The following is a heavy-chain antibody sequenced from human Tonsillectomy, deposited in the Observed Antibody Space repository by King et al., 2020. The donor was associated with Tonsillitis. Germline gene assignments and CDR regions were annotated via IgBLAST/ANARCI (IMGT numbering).Heavy chain of an antibody. J-gene: IGHJ2*01. D-gene: IGHD3-16*02. Sequence: MQLVQSGGGVVQPGGSLRLSCAASGFTFSNYDMPWVRQAPGKGLEWVALIAYDSSYENYADSVKGRFAISRDNSKNTLYLEMNSLRVEDAAVYHCAKDGIGLSDLYCELWGRSPRVPVPS. CDR2: IAYDSSYE. V-gene: IGHV3-30*18. CDR3: AKDGIGLSDLYCEL. CDR1: GFTFSNYD.